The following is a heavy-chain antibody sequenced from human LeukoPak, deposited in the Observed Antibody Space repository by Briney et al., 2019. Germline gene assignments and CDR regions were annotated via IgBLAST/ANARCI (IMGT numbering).Heavy chain of an antibody. CDR2: ISSSSSYI. J-gene: IGHJ4*02. CDR1: GFTFSSYS. CDR3: ARDGKYGSGSSDY. V-gene: IGHV3-21*01. Sequence: PGGSLRLSCAASGFTFSSYSMNWVRPAPGKGLEWVSSISSSSSYIYYADSVKGRFTISRDNAKNSLYLQMNSLRAEDTAVYYCARDGKYGSGSSDYWGQGTLVTVSS. D-gene: IGHD3-10*01.